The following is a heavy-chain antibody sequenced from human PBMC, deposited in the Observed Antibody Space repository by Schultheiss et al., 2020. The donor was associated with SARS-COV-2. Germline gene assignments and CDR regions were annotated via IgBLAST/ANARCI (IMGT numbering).Heavy chain of an antibody. CDR2: IYSGGST. CDR1: GFTVSSNY. D-gene: IGHD2-15*01. CDR3: AKQTSLVVVAPRHGMDV. J-gene: IGHJ6*02. V-gene: IGHV3-66*04. Sequence: GGSPRLSCAASGFTVSSNYMSWVRQAPGKGLEWVSVIYSGGSTYYADSVKGRFTISRDNSKNTLYLQMNSLRAEDTAVYYCAKQTSLVVVAPRHGMDVWGQGTTVTVSS.